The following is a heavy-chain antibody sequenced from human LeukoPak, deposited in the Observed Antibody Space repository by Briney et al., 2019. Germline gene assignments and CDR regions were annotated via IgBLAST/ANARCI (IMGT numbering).Heavy chain of an antibody. CDR1: SASISSSGYY. J-gene: IGHJ3*02. V-gene: IGHV4-39*07. CDR2: IYYSGTT. Sequence: SETLSLTCTVSSASISSSGYYWGWIRQPPGQGLEWIGNIYYSGTTYYNPSLKSRVTISIDTSKNHFSLKLTSVTAADTSVYYCAMGFNLELERKEHHGFDIWGQGTMVTVSS. CDR3: AMGFNLELERKEHHGFDI. D-gene: IGHD1-26*01.